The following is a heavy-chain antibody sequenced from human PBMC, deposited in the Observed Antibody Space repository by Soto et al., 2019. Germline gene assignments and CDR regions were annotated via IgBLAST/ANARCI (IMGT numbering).Heavy chain of an antibody. Sequence: GESLKISCKGSGYSFTSYWIGWVRQMPGKGLEWMGIIYPGDSDTRYSPSFQGQVTISADKSISTAYLQWSSLKASDTAMYYCARTSAAGNWYYGTDSWGQATKVTVSS. V-gene: IGHV5-51*01. D-gene: IGHD6-13*01. CDR3: ARTSAAGNWYYGTDS. CDR1: GYSFTSYW. CDR2: IYPGDSDT. J-gene: IGHJ6*02.